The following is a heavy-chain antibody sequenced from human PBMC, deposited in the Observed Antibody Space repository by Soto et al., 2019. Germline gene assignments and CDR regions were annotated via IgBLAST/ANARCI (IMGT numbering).Heavy chain of an antibody. V-gene: IGHV4-4*02. CDR2: IYHSGST. CDR1: SGSISSSNW. J-gene: IGHJ3*02. Sequence: SETLSLTCAVSSGSISSSNWWSWVRQPPGKGLEWIGEIYHSGSTNYNPSLKSRVTISVDKSKNQFSLKLSSVTAADTAVYYCARDRGDYIWGSYRYIERAFDIWGQGTMVTVS. CDR3: ARDRGDYIWGSYRYIERAFDI. D-gene: IGHD3-16*02.